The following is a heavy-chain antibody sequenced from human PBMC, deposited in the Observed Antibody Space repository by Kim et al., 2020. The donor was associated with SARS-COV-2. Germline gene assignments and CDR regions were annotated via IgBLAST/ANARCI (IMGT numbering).Heavy chain of an antibody. CDR3: AELGDLDYDDVW. J-gene: IGHJ4*02. D-gene: IGHD3-16*01. V-gene: IGHV3-23*01. Sequence: YYADSVKGRFTIARDNSKHTLYLQMNSLRAEDTAVYYCAELGDLDYDDVWGGQGTLVTVSS.